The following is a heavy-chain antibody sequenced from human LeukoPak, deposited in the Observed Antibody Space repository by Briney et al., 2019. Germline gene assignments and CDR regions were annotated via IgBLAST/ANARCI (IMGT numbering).Heavy chain of an antibody. Sequence: GASVKVSCKASGYTFTSYYMHWVRQAPGQGLEWMGIINPSGGSTSYAQKFQGRVTMTRDTSTSTVYMELSSLRSEDTVVYYCATITYTVTALDAFDIWGQGTMVTVSS. CDR2: INPSGGST. V-gene: IGHV1-46*01. CDR1: GYTFTSYY. J-gene: IGHJ3*02. CDR3: ATITYTVTALDAFDI. D-gene: IGHD4-17*01.